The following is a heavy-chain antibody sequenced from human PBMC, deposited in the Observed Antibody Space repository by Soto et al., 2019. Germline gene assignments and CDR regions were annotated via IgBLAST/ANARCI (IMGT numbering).Heavy chain of an antibody. D-gene: IGHD2-2*01. V-gene: IGHV4-59*01. CDR1: GGSISSYH. CDR3: ERVRREGYCSSKSCYQHSGMDV. Sequence: TSETLSLTCTVSGGSISSYHWSWIRQPPGKGLEWIGYIYYSGSTNYNPSLKSRVTISVDTSKNQFSLKLSSVTAADTAVYYCERVRREGYCSSKSCYQHSGMDVWGQGSTVTVSS. J-gene: IGHJ6*02. CDR2: IYYSGST.